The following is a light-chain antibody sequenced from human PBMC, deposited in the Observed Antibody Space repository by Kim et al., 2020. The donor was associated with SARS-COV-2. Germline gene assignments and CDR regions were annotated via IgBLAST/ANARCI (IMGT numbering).Light chain of an antibody. Sequence: PGKTARITCGGNNIGSKSVHWYQQKPGQTPVLVIYYDSDRPSGIPERFSGSNSGNTATLTISRVEAGDEADYYCQVWDSSSDHVVFGGGTQLTVL. J-gene: IGLJ2*01. V-gene: IGLV3-21*04. CDR3: QVWDSSSDHVV. CDR1: NIGSKS. CDR2: YDS.